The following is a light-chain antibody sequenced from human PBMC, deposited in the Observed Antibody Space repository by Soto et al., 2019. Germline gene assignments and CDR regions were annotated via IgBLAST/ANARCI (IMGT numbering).Light chain of an antibody. Sequence: DLVMTQSPLSLPVTPGEPASFSCRSSQSLLHSNGYTDLDWSLQKPGQSPQLLIYLGSNRACGVPGRFSGSGSGTDLTLKISRVEAEDVGVYSSMQALLNPLTFGQGTKLE. CDR3: MQALLNPLT. J-gene: IGKJ2*01. CDR2: LGS. CDR1: QSLLHSNGYTD. V-gene: IGKV2-28*01.